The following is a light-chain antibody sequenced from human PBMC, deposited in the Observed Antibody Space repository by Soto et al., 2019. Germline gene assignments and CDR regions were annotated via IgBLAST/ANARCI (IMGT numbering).Light chain of an antibody. J-gene: IGLJ1*01. Sequence: QSVLTQPASVSGSPGQSITISCTGTSSDVGGYNYVSWYQQHPGKAPKLMIYDVSNRPPGVSNRFSGSKSGNTASLTISGLQAEDEADYYCSSYTSGSTYVFGTGTKVTVL. CDR2: DVS. V-gene: IGLV2-14*01. CDR1: SSDVGGYNY. CDR3: SSYTSGSTYV.